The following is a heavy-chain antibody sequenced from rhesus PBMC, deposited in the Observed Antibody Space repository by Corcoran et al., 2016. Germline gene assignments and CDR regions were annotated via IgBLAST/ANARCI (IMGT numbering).Heavy chain of an antibody. CDR1: GGSITDAYY. D-gene: IGHD5-12*01. J-gene: IGHJ4*01. Sequence: QVQLQESGPGLVKPSETLSLTCAVSGGSITDAYYWSWIRPPPGEGLGWIGYIYGSGGGTNYNPSLKNRVTIAIDTSKNQFSLKLSSVTAADTAVYYCARTRLGGYDYWGQGVLVTVSS. V-gene: IGHV4-106*01. CDR3: ARTRLGGYDY. CDR2: IYGSGGGT.